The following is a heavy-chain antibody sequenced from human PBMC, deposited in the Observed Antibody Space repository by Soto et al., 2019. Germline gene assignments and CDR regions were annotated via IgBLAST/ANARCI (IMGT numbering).Heavy chain of an antibody. CDR1: GFTFSSYS. CDR3: ARVSTAYYYGMDV. Sequence: EVQLVESGGGLVKPGGSLRLSCAASGFTFSSYSMYWVRQAPGKGLEWVSSISSSSSYIYYADSVKGRFTISRDNAKNSLYLQMNSLRAEDTAVYYCARVSTAYYYGMDVWGQGTTVTVSS. CDR2: ISSSSSYI. V-gene: IGHV3-21*01. J-gene: IGHJ6*02.